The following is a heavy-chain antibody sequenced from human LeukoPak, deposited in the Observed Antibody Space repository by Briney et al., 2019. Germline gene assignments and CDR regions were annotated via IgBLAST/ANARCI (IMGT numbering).Heavy chain of an antibody. J-gene: IGHJ4*02. CDR3: ARDHSDYYDSSGYQFDY. D-gene: IGHD3-22*01. CDR1: GGSISSYY. Sequence: SETLSLTCTASGGSISSYYWSWIRQPPGKGLEWIGYIYYSGSTNYNPSLKSRVTISVDTSKSQFSLKLSSVTAADTAVYYCARDHSDYYDSSGYQFDYWGQGTLVTVSS. V-gene: IGHV4-59*01. CDR2: IYYSGST.